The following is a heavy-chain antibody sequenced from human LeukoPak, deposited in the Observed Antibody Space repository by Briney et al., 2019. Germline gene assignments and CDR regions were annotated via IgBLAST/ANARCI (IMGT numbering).Heavy chain of an antibody. J-gene: IGHJ3*02. Sequence: GGSLRLSCAASGFTVSSNYMNWVRQAPGKGLDWVSVIYGGGGTFYADSVKDRFSISRDNSKNTLFLHMNSLRADDTAVYYCARGKSSSSFAFDIWGQGTMVTVSS. V-gene: IGHV3-53*01. D-gene: IGHD6-6*01. CDR3: ARGKSSSSFAFDI. CDR2: IYGGGGT. CDR1: GFTVSSNY.